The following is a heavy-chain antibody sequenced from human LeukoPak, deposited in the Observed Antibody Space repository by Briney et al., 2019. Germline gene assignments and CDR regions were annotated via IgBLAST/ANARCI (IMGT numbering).Heavy chain of an antibody. CDR2: IYPGNSDT. D-gene: IGHD6-13*01. J-gene: IGHJ4*02. Sequence: PGESLKISCKGSGYSFTNYWIAWVRQMPGKGLEWMGIIYPGNSDTRYSPSFQGQVTISADKSISTAYLQWSSLKASGTAMYYCARRLDDSSSWSGFYFDYWGQGTLVTVSS. CDR3: ARRLDDSSSWSGFYFDY. V-gene: IGHV5-51*01. CDR1: GYSFTNYW.